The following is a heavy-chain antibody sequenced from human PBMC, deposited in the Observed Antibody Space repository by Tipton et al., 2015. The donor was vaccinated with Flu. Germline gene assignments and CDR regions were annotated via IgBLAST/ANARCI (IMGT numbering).Heavy chain of an antibody. V-gene: IGHV5-51*01. CDR2: IYPGDSDS. D-gene: IGHD3-3*01. CDR1: GYNFNDYW. CDR3: ARRSYYDLWSGDDAFDI. J-gene: IGHJ3*02. Sequence: VQLVQSGAEVKRPGESLKISCKGSGYNFNDYWIGWVRQMPGKGLEWMGIIYPGDSDSTYSPSFQGQVTMSVDKSISTAYLQWSSLKASDTAMYYCARRSYYDLWSGDDAFDIWGQGTMVIVSS.